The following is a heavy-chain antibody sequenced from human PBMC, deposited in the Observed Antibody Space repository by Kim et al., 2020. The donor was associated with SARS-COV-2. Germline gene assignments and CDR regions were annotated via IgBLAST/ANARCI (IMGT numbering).Heavy chain of an antibody. CDR3: ARRGREWEDAFDS. Sequence: YSPSCQGQITIAADKSISTAYQQWSSLKASDTAMYYCARRGREWEDAFDSWGQGTMVTVSS. V-gene: IGHV5-51*01. J-gene: IGHJ3*02. D-gene: IGHD1-26*01.